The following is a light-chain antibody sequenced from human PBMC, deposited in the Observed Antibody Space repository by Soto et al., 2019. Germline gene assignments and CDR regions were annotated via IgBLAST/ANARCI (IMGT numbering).Light chain of an antibody. CDR1: QNINNL. J-gene: IGKJ1*01. CDR3: QHMRT. Sequence: ERLTITCRASQNINNLIAWYQQKPGKAPKFLIYDASTLESGVPSRFSGSGFATEFSLTISSLQPDDFGSYYCQHMRTFGQGTKVDIK. V-gene: IGKV1-5*01. CDR2: DAS.